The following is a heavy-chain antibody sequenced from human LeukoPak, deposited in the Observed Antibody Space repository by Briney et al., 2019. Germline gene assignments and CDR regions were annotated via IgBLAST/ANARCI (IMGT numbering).Heavy chain of an antibody. CDR1: RFTFSTYG. D-gene: IGHD3-22*01. J-gene: IGHJ4*02. CDR2: ISYDGSNK. V-gene: IGHV3-30*18. CDR3: AKDRYYYDSSALQYYFDY. Sequence: PGGSLRLSCAASRFTFSTYGMHWVRQAPGKGLEGVAVISYDGSNKYYADSVKGRFTISRDNSKNTLYLQMNSLRAEDTAVYYCAKDRYYYDSSALQYYFDYWGQGTLVTVSS.